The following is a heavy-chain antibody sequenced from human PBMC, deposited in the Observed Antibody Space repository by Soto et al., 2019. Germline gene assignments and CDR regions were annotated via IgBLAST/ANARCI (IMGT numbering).Heavy chain of an antibody. CDR2: IYYSGST. D-gene: IGHD3-10*01. CDR1: GGFISSYY. Sequence: PSETLSLTCTVSGGFISSYYWSWIRQPPGKGLEWIGYIYYSGSTNYNPSLKSRVTISVDTSKNQFSLKLSSVTAADTAVYYCASLRPLSYSRPGNFDYWGQGTLVTVSS. J-gene: IGHJ4*02. V-gene: IGHV4-59*01. CDR3: ASLRPLSYSRPGNFDY.